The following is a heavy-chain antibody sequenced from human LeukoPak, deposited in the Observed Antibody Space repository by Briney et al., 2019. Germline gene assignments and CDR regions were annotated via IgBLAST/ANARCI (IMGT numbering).Heavy chain of an antibody. CDR2: ISWNSGSI. D-gene: IGHD3-22*01. CDR3: AKSRYYYDSSGYYTLFDY. J-gene: IGHJ4*02. CDR1: GFTFDDYA. Sequence: GGSLRLSCAASGFTFDDYAMHWVRQAPGKGLEWVSGISWNSGSIGYADSVKGRFTISIDNAKNSLYLQMNSLRAEDTALYYCAKSRYYYDSSGYYTLFDYWGQGTLVTVSS. V-gene: IGHV3-9*01.